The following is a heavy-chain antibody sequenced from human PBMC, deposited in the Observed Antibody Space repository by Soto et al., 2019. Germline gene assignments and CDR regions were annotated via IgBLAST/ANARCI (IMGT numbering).Heavy chain of an antibody. CDR3: AKARLGYCSSTSCYPSFDY. CDR2: ISGSGGST. D-gene: IGHD2-2*01. Sequence: HPGGSLRLSCAASGFTFSSYAMSWVRQAPGKGLEWVSAISGSGGSTYYADSVKGRFTISRDNSKNTLYLQMNSLRAEDTAVYYCAKARLGYCSSTSCYPSFDYWGQGTLVTVSS. J-gene: IGHJ4*02. V-gene: IGHV3-23*01. CDR1: GFTFSSYA.